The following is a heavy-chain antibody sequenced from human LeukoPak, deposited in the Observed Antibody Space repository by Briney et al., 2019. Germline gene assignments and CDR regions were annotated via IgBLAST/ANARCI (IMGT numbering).Heavy chain of an antibody. Sequence: PGGSLRLSCAASGFTFSGYAMSWVRQAPGKGLEWVSAISGSGGSTYYADSVKGRFTISRDNSKNTLYLQMNSLRAEDTAVYYCAKGAYCSSTSCSLDAFDIWGQGTMVTVSS. D-gene: IGHD2-2*01. V-gene: IGHV3-23*01. CDR3: AKGAYCSSTSCSLDAFDI. CDR2: ISGSGGST. J-gene: IGHJ3*02. CDR1: GFTFSGYA.